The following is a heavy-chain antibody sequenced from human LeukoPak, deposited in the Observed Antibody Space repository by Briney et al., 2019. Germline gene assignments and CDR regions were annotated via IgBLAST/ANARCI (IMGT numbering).Heavy chain of an antibody. D-gene: IGHD5-24*01. V-gene: IGHV3-48*04. CDR2: ISGGGSTI. Sequence: GGSLRLSCEGFGMTFSDYSMNWVRQAPGKGLEWISFISGGGSTIYYAGSVKGRFTISRDNARNTLSLEMNSLRGDDTALYYCAGVDGTFSHNFYMDVWGKGSTVTVSS. CDR3: AGVDGTFSHNFYMDV. J-gene: IGHJ6*03. CDR1: GMTFSDYS.